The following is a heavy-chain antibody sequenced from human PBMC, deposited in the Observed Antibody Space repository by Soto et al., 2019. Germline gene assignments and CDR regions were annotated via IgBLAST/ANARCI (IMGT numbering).Heavy chain of an antibody. Sequence: QLQLKESGPGLVKPSETLSLTCTVSGGSISSSSYYWGWIRQPPGQVLEWIGSIYYSGSTYYNPSLMSRVTISVDTSKNQFSLKLSSVTAAETAVYYCARRKYCSSTSCYNRWFDPWGQGTLVTVSS. J-gene: IGHJ5*02. V-gene: IGHV4-39*01. D-gene: IGHD2-2*02. CDR1: GGSISSSSYY. CDR3: ARRKYCSSTSCYNRWFDP. CDR2: IYYSGST.